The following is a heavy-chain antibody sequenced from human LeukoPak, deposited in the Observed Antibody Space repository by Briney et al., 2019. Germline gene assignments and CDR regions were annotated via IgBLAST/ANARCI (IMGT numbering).Heavy chain of an antibody. J-gene: IGHJ5*02. D-gene: IGHD3-10*01. CDR2: ISYDGSNK. CDR3: AKDPNYGSGFNWFDP. CDR1: GFTFSDYG. Sequence: KPGGSLRLSCAASGFTFSDYGMHWVRQAPGKGLEWVAVISYDGSNKYYADSVKGRFTISRDNSKNTLYLQMNSLRAEDTAVYYCAKDPNYGSGFNWFDPWGQGTLVTVSS. V-gene: IGHV3-30*18.